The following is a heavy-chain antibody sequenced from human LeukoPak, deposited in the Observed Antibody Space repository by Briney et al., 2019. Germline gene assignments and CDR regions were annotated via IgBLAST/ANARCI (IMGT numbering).Heavy chain of an antibody. V-gene: IGHV3-21*01. CDR3: ARDGVVPAATGYYYMDV. CDR1: GFTFSSYS. CDR2: ISSSSSYI. J-gene: IGHJ6*03. D-gene: IGHD2-2*01. Sequence: GGSLRLSCAASGFTFSSYSMNWVRQAPGKGLEWVSPISSSSSYIYYADSVKGRFTISRDNAKNSLYLQMNSLRAEDTAVYYCARDGVVPAATGYYYMDVWGKGTTVTVSS.